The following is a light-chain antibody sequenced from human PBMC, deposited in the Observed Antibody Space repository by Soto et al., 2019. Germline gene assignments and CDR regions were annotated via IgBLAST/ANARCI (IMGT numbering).Light chain of an antibody. CDR1: QNISRS. CDR2: GTS. J-gene: IGKJ1*01. CDR3: HQYDGWPRT. V-gene: IGKV3-15*01. Sequence: EIVMTQSPVTLSVSPGERATLSCRASQNISRSLAWYQQKPGQGPSLLIYGTSTRAGGFPARFSGGGSGTEFTLTITSLQSEDFAVYYCHQYDGWPRTFGQGTKVDIK.